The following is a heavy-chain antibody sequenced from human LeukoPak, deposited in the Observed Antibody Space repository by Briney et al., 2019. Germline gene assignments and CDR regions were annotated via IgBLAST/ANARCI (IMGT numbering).Heavy chain of an antibody. CDR1: GFTFSSYA. CDR2: IYYSGST. Sequence: LRLSCAASGFTFSSYAMSWIRQPPGKGLEWIGYIYYSGSTYYNPSLKSRVTISVDTSKNQFSLKLSSVTAADTAVYYCARAGNGEYFQHWGQGTLVTVSS. CDR3: ARAGNGEYFQH. V-gene: IGHV4-30-4*08. J-gene: IGHJ1*01.